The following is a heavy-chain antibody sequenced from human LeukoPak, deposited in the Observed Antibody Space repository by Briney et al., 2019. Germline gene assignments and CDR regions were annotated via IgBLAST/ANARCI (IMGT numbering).Heavy chain of an antibody. D-gene: IGHD1-14*01. J-gene: IGHJ5*02. CDR2: ISSSSSYI. V-gene: IGHV3-21*01. CDR1: GFTFSTYS. CDR3: ARQGRTRMYNWFDP. Sequence: PGGSLRLSCAASGFTFSTYSMNWVRQAPGKGLEWVSSISSSSSYIYYADSVKGRFTISRDNAKNSLYLQMNSLRAEDTAVYYCARQGRTRMYNWFDPWGQGILVTVSS.